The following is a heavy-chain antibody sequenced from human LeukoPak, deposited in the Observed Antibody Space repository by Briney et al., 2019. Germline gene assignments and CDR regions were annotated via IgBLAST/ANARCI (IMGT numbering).Heavy chain of an antibody. D-gene: IGHD4-11*01. V-gene: IGHV3-21*01. CDR2: ISSSSSYI. CDR1: GFTFSSYS. CDR3: ARDATVAWGYFDY. Sequence: GGSLRLSCAASGFTFSSYSMNWVRQAPGKGLEWVSSISSSSSYIYYADSVKGRFTISRDNSKNTLYLQMNSLRAEDTAVYYCARDATVAWGYFDYWGQGTLVTVSS. J-gene: IGHJ4*02.